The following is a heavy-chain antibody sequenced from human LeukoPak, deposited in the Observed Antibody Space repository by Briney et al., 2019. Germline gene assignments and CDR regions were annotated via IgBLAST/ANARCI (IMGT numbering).Heavy chain of an antibody. V-gene: IGHV5-51*01. CDR1: GYSFTSYW. CDR3: ARLRGSGWYENWFDP. CDR2: IYPGDSDT. J-gene: IGHJ5*02. Sequence: GESLKISCKGSGYSFTSYWIGWVRQMPGKGLEWMGIIYPGDSDTRYSPSFQGQVTISADKSISTAYLQWSSLKASDTAMYYCARLRGSGWYENWFDPWGQGTLVTVSS. D-gene: IGHD6-19*01.